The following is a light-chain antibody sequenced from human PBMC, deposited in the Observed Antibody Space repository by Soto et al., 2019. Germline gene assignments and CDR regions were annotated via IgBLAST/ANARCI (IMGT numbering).Light chain of an antibody. CDR3: QQYFSYSRT. V-gene: IGKV1-5*03. CDR2: KAS. J-gene: IGKJ2*01. Sequence: DIQMTQSPSTLSASVGDRVTITCRASQSISPWLAWYQQKPGKAPKILIYKASSLESGVPSRFSGSRSGTEFTLTISSLQPDDFATYYCQQYFSYSRTFGQGTKLEIK. CDR1: QSISPW.